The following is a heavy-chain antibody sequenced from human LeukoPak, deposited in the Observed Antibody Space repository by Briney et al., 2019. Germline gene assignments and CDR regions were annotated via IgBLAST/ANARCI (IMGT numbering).Heavy chain of an antibody. CDR3: ASLLYDYYAPFDY. J-gene: IGHJ4*02. D-gene: IGHD3-10*01. V-gene: IGHV3-48*01. CDR2: ISSSSSTI. Sequence: GGSLRLSCAASGFTFSSYSMNWVRQAPGKGLEWVSYISSSSSTIYYADSVKGRFTISRDNAKNSLYLQMNSLRAEDTAVYYCASLLYDYYAPFDYWGQGTLVTVSS. CDR1: GFTFSSYS.